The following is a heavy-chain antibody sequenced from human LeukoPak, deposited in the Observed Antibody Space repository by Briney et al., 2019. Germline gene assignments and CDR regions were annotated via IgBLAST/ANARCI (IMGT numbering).Heavy chain of an antibody. V-gene: IGHV5-51*01. CDR1: GYSFTSYW. CDR3: ARSCRDGYRDFEY. D-gene: IGHD5-24*01. J-gene: IGHJ4*02. Sequence: NHGESLKISCKGSGYSFTSYWIGWVRQMPGKGLEWMGIIYPGDSDTRYSPSFQGQVTISADKSISTAYLQWSSLKASDTAMYYCARSCRDGYRDFEYWGQGTLVTVSS. CDR2: IYPGDSDT.